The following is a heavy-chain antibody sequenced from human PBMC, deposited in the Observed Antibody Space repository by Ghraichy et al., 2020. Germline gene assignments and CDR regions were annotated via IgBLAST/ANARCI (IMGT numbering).Heavy chain of an antibody. V-gene: IGHV2-70*01. J-gene: IGHJ4*02. CDR2: IDWDDDK. D-gene: IGHD5/OR15-5a*01. CDR1: GFSLSTSGMC. CDR3: ARTYSVYGSYYFDY. Sequence: SGPTLVTLTQTLTLTCTFSGFSLSTSGMCVSWIRQPPGKALEWLALIDWDDDKYYSTSLKTRLTISKDTSKNQVVLTMTNMDPVDTATYYCARTYSVYGSYYFDYWGQGTLVTVSS.